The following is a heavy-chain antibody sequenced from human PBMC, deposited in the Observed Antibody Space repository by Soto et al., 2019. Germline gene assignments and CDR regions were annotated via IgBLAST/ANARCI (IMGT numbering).Heavy chain of an antibody. V-gene: IGHV1-2*02. D-gene: IGHD3-3*01. CDR3: ARDSIKGFDFWSGYYTANYYYYGMDV. Sequence: ASVKVSCKASGYTFTGYYMHWVRQAPGQGLEWMGWINPNSGGTNYAQKFQGRVTMTRDTSISTAYMELSRLRSDDTAVYYCARDSIKGFDFWSGYYTANYYYYGMDVWGQGTTVTSP. CDR1: GYTFTGYY. J-gene: IGHJ6*02. CDR2: INPNSGGT.